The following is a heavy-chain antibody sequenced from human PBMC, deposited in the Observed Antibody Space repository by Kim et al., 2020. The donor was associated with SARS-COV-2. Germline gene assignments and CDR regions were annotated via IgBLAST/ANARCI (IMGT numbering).Heavy chain of an antibody. CDR3: ARRGGKKDDFWSGYYNYYYYYLDV. CDR1: GYTFTSYD. D-gene: IGHD3-3*01. J-gene: IGHJ6*03. CDR2: MNPNSGNT. Sequence: ASVKVSCKASGYTFTSYDINWVRQATGQGLEWMGWMNPNSGNTGYAQKVQGRVTMTRNTSISTAYMELSSLRSEDTAVYYCARRGGKKDDFWSGYYNYYYYYLDVWGKGTTVTVSS. V-gene: IGHV1-8*01.